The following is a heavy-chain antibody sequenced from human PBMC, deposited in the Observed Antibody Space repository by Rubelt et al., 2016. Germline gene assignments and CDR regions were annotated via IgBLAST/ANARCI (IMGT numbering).Heavy chain of an antibody. V-gene: IGHV3-23*01. J-gene: IGHJ4*02. D-gene: IGHD2-15*01. CDR1: EFTFSSYA. Sequence: GGSLRLSCAASEFTFSSYAMSWVRQAPGKGLEWVPSISGSGDGTYYADSVKGRFTVSRDNSKDTLYLQMNSLRAEDTAVYFCARVGRMLLYDYWGQGTLVTVSS. CDR2: ISGSGDGT. CDR3: ARVGRMLLYDY.